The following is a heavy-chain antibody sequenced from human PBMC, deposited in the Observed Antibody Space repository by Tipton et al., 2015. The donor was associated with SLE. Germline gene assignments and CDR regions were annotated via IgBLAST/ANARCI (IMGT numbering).Heavy chain of an antibody. Sequence: TLSLTCAVYGGSFGGYYWSWIRQPPGKGLEWIGEINHSGSTNYNPSLKSRVTISVDTSKNQFSLKLSSVTAADTAVYYCASLQLASYFMDVWGKGTTVTVSS. J-gene: IGHJ6*03. V-gene: IGHV4-34*01. CDR3: ASLQLASYFMDV. CDR1: GGSFGGYY. CDR2: INHSGST. D-gene: IGHD6-13*01.